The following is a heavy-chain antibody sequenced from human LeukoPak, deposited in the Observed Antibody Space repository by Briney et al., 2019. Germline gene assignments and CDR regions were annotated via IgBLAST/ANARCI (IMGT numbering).Heavy chain of an antibody. CDR1: GFTFSSYG. CDR3: ARDQVAAADFTLYY. J-gene: IGHJ4*02. V-gene: IGHV3-33*01. D-gene: IGHD6-13*01. Sequence: PGGSLRLSCAASGFTFSSYGMHWVRQAPGKGLEWVAVIWYDGSNKYYADSVKGRFTISRDNSKNTLYLQMNSLRAEDTAVYYCARDQVAAADFTLYYWGQGTLVTVSS. CDR2: IWYDGSNK.